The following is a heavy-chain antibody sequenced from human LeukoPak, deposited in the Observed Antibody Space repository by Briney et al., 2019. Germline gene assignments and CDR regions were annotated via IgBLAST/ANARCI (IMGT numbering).Heavy chain of an antibody. Sequence: SETLSLTCTVSGGSISSYYWSWIRQPPGKGLEWIGYIYYSGSTYYNPSLKSRVTISVDTSKNQFSLKLSSVTAADTAVYYCARIAAAGPIPNYYFDYWGQGTLVTVSS. J-gene: IGHJ4*02. D-gene: IGHD6-13*01. CDR1: GGSISSYY. CDR3: ARIAAAGPIPNYYFDY. V-gene: IGHV4-59*12. CDR2: IYYSGST.